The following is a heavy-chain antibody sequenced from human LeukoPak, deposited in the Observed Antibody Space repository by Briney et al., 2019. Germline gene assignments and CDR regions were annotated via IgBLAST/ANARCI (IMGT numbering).Heavy chain of an antibody. CDR3: ASGYCSGTSCYTRGGGY. J-gene: IGHJ4*02. CDR2: IRQDANAK. Sequence: GGSLRLSCAASGFTFSSYSMNWVRQAPGKGLQWVASIRQDANAKYYVDSVRGRFTISRDNAENSLHLQMNGLRAEDTAVYYCASGYCSGTSCYTRGGGYWGQGTLVTVSS. CDR1: GFTFSSYS. V-gene: IGHV3-7*03. D-gene: IGHD2-2*02.